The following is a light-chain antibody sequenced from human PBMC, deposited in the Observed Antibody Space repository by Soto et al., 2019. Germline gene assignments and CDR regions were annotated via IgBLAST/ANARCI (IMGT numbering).Light chain of an antibody. Sequence: DVVMSQSPLSLSVTPGQPASISCRSSESLLYSDGKTYLSWFQQRPGQSPRRLNYNVFDRDSGVPDRFSGSGSGADFTLKISRVEAEDVGIYYCMQGANWPPTCGQGTKLEIK. CDR3: MQGANWPPT. V-gene: IGKV2-30*01. J-gene: IGKJ2*01. CDR1: ESLLYSDGKTY. CDR2: NVF.